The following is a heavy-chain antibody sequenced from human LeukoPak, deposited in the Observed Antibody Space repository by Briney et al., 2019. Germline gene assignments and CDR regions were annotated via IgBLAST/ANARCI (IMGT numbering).Heavy chain of an antibody. V-gene: IGHV1-46*01. Sequence: VASVKVSCKASGYTFTSYYMHWVRQAPGQGLEWMGIINPSGGSTSYAQKFQGRVTMTRDTSTSTVYMELSSLRSEDTAVYYCAHTVTMMYYFDYWGQGTLVTVSS. J-gene: IGHJ4*02. CDR2: INPSGGST. CDR3: AHTVTMMYYFDY. D-gene: IGHD4-17*01. CDR1: GYTFTSYY.